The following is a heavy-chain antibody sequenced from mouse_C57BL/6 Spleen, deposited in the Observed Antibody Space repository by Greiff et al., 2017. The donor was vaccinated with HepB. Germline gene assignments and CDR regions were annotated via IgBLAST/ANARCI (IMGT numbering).Heavy chain of an antibody. Sequence: EVQLQQSGPELVKPGASVKISCKASGYTFTDYYMNWVKQSHGKSLEWIGDINPNNGGTSYNQKFKGKATLTVDKSSSTAYMELRSLTSEDSAVYSCARGEGDCFDYWGQGTTLTVSS. V-gene: IGHV1-26*01. J-gene: IGHJ2*01. CDR3: ARGEGDCFDY. CDR2: INPNNGGT. CDR1: GYTFTDYY.